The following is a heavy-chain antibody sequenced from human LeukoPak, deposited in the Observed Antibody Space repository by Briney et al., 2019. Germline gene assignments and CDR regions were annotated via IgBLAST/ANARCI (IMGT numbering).Heavy chain of an antibody. Sequence: SETLSLTCTVSGGSISSSTYYWGWIRQPPGKGLEWIGYIHYSGSTNYNPSLKSRVTISVDTSKNQFSLKLSSVTAADTAVYYCARDTETDGYNYEIFSGMDVWGQGTTVTVSS. CDR1: GGSISSSTYY. CDR2: IHYSGST. CDR3: ARDTETDGYNYEIFSGMDV. V-gene: IGHV4-61*01. J-gene: IGHJ6*02. D-gene: IGHD5-24*01.